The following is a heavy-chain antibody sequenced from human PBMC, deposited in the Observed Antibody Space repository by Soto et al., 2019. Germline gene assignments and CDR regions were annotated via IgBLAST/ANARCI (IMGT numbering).Heavy chain of an antibody. CDR3: XXGPSTLVGALDY. Sequence: QVQLVESGGGVVQPGRSLRLSCAASGFTFSSYGMHWVRQAPGKGLEWVAVISYDGSNKYYADSVKGRFXXSRDXXKNXXXXXXXXXXXXXXXXXXXXXGPSTLVGALDYWGQGTLVTVSS. J-gene: IGHJ4*02. CDR1: GFTFSSYG. CDR2: ISYDGSNK. D-gene: IGHD1-26*01. V-gene: IGHV3-30*03.